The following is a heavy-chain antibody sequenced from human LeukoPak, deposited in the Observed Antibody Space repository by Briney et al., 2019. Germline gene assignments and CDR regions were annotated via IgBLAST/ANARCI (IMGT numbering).Heavy chain of an antibody. V-gene: IGHV1-69*05. Sequence: SSVKVSCKASGGTFRSYAISWVRPAPGQGLEWMGRIVPIFGTANYAQKFQARVTITTDESTSPAYMELSSLRSEDTAVYYCAREEHDYGDYRSYYYCMDVWGKGTTVSVSS. J-gene: IGHJ6*03. CDR2: IVPIFGTA. CDR3: AREEHDYGDYRSYYYCMDV. CDR1: GGTFRSYA. D-gene: IGHD4-17*01.